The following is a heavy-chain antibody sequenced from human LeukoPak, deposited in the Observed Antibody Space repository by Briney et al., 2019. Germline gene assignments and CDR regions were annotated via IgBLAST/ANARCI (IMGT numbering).Heavy chain of an antibody. J-gene: IGHJ4*01. CDR3: VREGFYFFDF. CDR1: GFTFTNNF. Sequence: AGGSLRLSCAASGFTFTNNFMSWVRQVPGKGLEWVANIKQDGSETTYADSVRGRFTIFRDNAKDSVYLQMNSLRAEDSATYYCVREGFYFFDFWGQGTLVTVPS. V-gene: IGHV3-7*01. CDR2: IKQDGSET.